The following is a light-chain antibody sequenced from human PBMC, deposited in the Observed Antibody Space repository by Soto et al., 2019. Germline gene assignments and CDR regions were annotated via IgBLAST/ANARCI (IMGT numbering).Light chain of an antibody. J-gene: IGKJ1*01. Sequence: DIVLTQSPGTLSLSPGERATLSCRASQSVRSNYLAWFQQKPGQAPRLLIYAASSRATGIPDRFIGSGSGTDFTLSITRLEPEDFAVCYCQQYVSSPKTFGQGTKVEIK. CDR2: AAS. CDR3: QQYVSSPKT. CDR1: QSVRSNY. V-gene: IGKV3-20*01.